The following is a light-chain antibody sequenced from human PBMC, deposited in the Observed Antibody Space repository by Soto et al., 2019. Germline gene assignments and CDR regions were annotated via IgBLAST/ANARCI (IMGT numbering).Light chain of an antibody. CDR1: QSVSSY. V-gene: IGKV3-11*01. Sequence: EIVLTQSPATLSLSPGERATLSCRASQSVSSYLAWYQQKPGQAPRLLIYDASNRATGIPARFSGSGSGTDFTLTISSLETEDFAVYYCQQLSNWPPRITFGHGTRLEIK. CDR3: QQLSNWPPRIT. J-gene: IGKJ5*01. CDR2: DAS.